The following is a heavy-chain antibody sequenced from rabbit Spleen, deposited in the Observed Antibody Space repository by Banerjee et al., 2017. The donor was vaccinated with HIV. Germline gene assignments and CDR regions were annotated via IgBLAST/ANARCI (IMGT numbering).Heavy chain of an antibody. CDR1: GVSFSSDYY. D-gene: IGHD1-1*01. CDR3: ARDTSSSFSSYGMDL. V-gene: IGHV1S45*01. Sequence: QEQLVESGGGLVKPGGTLTLTCTASGVSFSSDYYICWVRQAPGKGLEWISCIAGDSSGFTYSATWAKGRFTCSKTSSTTVTLQMTRLTAADTATYFCARDTSSSFSSYGMDLWGPGTLVTVS. CDR2: IAGDSSGFT. J-gene: IGHJ6*01.